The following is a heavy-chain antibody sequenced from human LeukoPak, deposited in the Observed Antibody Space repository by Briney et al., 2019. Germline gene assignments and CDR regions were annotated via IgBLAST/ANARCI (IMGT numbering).Heavy chain of an antibody. CDR3: ARGYSNGWRLRSFDY. CDR2: IYYSGST. J-gene: IGHJ4*02. CDR1: GGSISSSSYY. Sequence: SETLSLTCTVSGGSISSSSYYWGWIRQHPGKGLEWIGSIYYSGSTYYNPSLKSRVTISVDTSKDQFSLKLSSVTAADTAVYYCARGYSNGWRLRSFDYWGQGTLVTVSS. D-gene: IGHD6-19*01. V-gene: IGHV4-39*01.